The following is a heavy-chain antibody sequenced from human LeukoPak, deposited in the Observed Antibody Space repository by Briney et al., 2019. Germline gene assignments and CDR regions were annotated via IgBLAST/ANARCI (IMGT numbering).Heavy chain of an antibody. V-gene: IGHV4-39*01. CDR1: GGSFSGYY. J-gene: IGHJ5*02. CDR3: ASRRYDFWSGYPGS. CDR2: IYYSGST. D-gene: IGHD3-3*01. Sequence: PSETLSLTCAVYGGSFSGYYWGWIRQPPGKGLEWIGSIYYSGSTYYNPSLKSRVTISVDTSKNQFSLKLSSVTAADTAVYYCASRRYDFWSGYPGSWGQGTLVTVSS.